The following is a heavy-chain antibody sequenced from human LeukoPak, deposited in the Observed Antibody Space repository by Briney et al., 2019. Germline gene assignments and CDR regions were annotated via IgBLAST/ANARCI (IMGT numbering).Heavy chain of an antibody. Sequence: VGSLRLSCAASGFSFSSYWMHWVRQAPGKGLVWVSRINSAGSSTSYADSVKGRFTISRDNAKNTLYLQMNSLRAEDTAVYYCARGTGYSYGQVDYWGQGTLVTVSS. D-gene: IGHD5-18*01. CDR3: ARGTGYSYGQVDY. V-gene: IGHV3-74*01. J-gene: IGHJ4*02. CDR1: GFSFSSYW. CDR2: INSAGSST.